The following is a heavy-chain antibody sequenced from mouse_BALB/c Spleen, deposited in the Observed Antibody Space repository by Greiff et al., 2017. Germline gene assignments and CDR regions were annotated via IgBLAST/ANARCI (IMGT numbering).Heavy chain of an antibody. Sequence: EVKLMESGGDLVKPGGSLKLSCAASGFTFSSYGMSWVRQTPDKRLEWVATISSGGSYTYYPDSVKGRFTISRDNAKNTLYLQMSSLKSEDTAMYYCARGSSPYFDYWGQGTTLTVSS. D-gene: IGHD1-1*01. V-gene: IGHV5-6*01. CDR1: GFTFSSYG. CDR3: ARGSSPYFDY. J-gene: IGHJ2*01. CDR2: ISSGGSYT.